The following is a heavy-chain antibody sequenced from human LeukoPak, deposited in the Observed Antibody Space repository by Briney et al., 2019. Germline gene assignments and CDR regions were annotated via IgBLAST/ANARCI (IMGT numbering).Heavy chain of an antibody. Sequence: ASVKVSCKASGYTFTGYYMHWVRQAPGQGLEWMGWINPNSGGTNYAQKFQGRVTMTRDTSISTAYMELSRLRSDDTAVYYCASSLEGSGSYSSATYASDIWGQGTMVTVSS. V-gene: IGHV1-2*02. CDR1: GYTFTGYY. D-gene: IGHD3-10*01. CDR2: INPNSGGT. J-gene: IGHJ3*02. CDR3: ASSLEGSGSYSSATYASDI.